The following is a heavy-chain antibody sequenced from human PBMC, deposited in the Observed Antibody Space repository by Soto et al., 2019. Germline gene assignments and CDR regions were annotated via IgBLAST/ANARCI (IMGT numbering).Heavy chain of an antibody. D-gene: IGHD3-3*01. V-gene: IGHV1-69*01. Sequence: QVQLVQSGAEVKKPGSSVKVSCKASGCTFSSYAISWVRQAPGQGLEGMGGIIPIFGTANYAQKFQGRVTITADESTSTAYMELSSLRSEDTAVYYCARALTIFGVVMPLSGMDVWGQGTTVPVSS. CDR1: GCTFSSYA. CDR2: IIPIFGTA. CDR3: ARALTIFGVVMPLSGMDV. J-gene: IGHJ6*02.